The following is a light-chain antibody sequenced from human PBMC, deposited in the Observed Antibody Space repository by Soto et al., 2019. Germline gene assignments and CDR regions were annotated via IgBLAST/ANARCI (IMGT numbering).Light chain of an antibody. CDR3: QHLNDFPIS. V-gene: IGKV1-9*01. CDR2: TAS. Sequence: IQLTQSPSSLSASIGDRVTITCRASQGISSYLAWYQQKPGKAPKLLIYTASTLQTGVLSRFSGSGSGTDFTLTISSLQPEDFANYYCQHLNDFPISFGQGTRLDIK. CDR1: QGISSY. J-gene: IGKJ5*01.